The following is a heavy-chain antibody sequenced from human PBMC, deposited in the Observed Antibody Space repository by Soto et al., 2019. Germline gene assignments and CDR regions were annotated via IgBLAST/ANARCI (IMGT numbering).Heavy chain of an antibody. J-gene: IGHJ5*02. V-gene: IGHV4-31*03. CDR3: ARSVSP. CDR2: IYFSGST. Sequence: QVQLQESGPGLVKPSQTLSLTCTVSGGSISSGGYYWTWIRQHPGKGLEWIGYIYFSGSTYYNPALKSRVTVSVDASQTHFPPMRGSVTAAVTAASYCARSVSPWGQGTVVTVPS. CDR1: GGSISSGGYY.